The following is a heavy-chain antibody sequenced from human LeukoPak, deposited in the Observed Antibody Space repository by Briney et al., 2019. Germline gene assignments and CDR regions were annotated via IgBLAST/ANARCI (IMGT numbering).Heavy chain of an antibody. V-gene: IGHV3-30*02. Sequence: GGSLRLSCAASGFTLSSYGMHWVRQAPGKGLEWVSFIRYDGSNTYYADSVRGRFTISRDNSKNTLYLQMNSLRAEDTAVYYCAKVQHYYDTSPGDTWGQGTLVTVSS. D-gene: IGHD3-22*01. CDR3: AKVQHYYDTSPGDT. CDR2: IRYDGSNT. CDR1: GFTLSSYG. J-gene: IGHJ4*02.